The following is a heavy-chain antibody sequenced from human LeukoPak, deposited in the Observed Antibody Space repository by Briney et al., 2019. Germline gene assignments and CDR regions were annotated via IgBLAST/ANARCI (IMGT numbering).Heavy chain of an antibody. D-gene: IGHD6-19*01. CDR1: GFTLSDHY. CDR3: VRATYNSGWFSDY. CDR2: TRNKANSYTT. J-gene: IGHJ4*02. Sequence: GGSLRLSCAASGFTLSDHYIDWFRQAPGKGLEWVGRTRNKANSYTTEYAASVKGRFTISRDESKNSLYLQMNSLKTEDTAVHYCVRATYNSGWFSDYWGQGTLVTVSS. V-gene: IGHV3-72*01.